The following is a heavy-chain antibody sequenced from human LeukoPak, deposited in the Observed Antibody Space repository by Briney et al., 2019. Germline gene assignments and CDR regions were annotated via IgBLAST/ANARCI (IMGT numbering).Heavy chain of an antibody. D-gene: IGHD4-17*01. CDR2: VHYSGTA. CDR3: ARGYGDFRVEGRYFHS. Sequence: PSETLSLTCTVSDGSITNYDWSWVRQPPGKGLEFIGHVHYSGTADYNPSLRSRVTISIDTSKKHFFLKLKSVTAADTAVYYCARGYGDFRVEGRYFHSWGQGTLVTVSS. V-gene: IGHV4-59*01. CDR1: DGSITNYD. J-gene: IGHJ4*02.